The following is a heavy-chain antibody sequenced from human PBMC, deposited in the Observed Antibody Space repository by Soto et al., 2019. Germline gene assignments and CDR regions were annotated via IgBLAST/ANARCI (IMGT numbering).Heavy chain of an antibody. CDR1: GGSISSDGYY. CDR2: IYYSGSS. V-gene: IGHV4-31*03. D-gene: IGHD4-17*01. CDR3: ARVDYVRAFDI. Sequence: SETLSLTCTVSGGSISSDGYYWNWIRQHPGKGLEWIGYIYYSGSSYYTPSLKSRLTISVDASQNQFSLKMVSVTAADTAIYYCARVDYVRAFDIWGQGTMVTVSS. J-gene: IGHJ3*02.